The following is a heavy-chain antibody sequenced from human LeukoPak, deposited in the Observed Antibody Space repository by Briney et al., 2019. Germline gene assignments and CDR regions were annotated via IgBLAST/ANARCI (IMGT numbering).Heavy chain of an antibody. D-gene: IGHD3-22*01. CDR1: GFTFSSYS. J-gene: IGHJ4*02. V-gene: IGHV3-21*01. Sequence: GGSLRLSCAASGFTFSSYSMNWVRRAPGRGLEWVSSISSSSSYIYYADSVKGRFTISRDNAKNSLYLQTNSLRAEDTAVYYCARETYYYDSSGYLPHPFDYWGQGTLVTVSS. CDR2: ISSSSSYI. CDR3: ARETYYYDSSGYLPHPFDY.